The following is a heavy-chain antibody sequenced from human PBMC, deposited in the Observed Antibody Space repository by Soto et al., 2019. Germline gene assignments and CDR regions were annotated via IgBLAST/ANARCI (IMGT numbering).Heavy chain of an antibody. CDR1: GGSISSGGYY. CDR2: IYYSGTT. V-gene: IGHV4-31*03. CDR3: SRSVQGTAYYFNY. Sequence: SETLSLTCTVSGGSISSGGYYWSWLRPHPGKGLEWIWYIYYSGTTYYNPSLKGRVTTSVDTSKNQSSLKQSYMTGADTAVYYCSRSVQGTAYYFNYWGQGTLVTVSS. J-gene: IGHJ4*02. D-gene: IGHD3-9*01.